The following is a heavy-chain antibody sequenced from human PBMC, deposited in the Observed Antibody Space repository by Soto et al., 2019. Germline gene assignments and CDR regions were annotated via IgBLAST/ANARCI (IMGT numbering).Heavy chain of an antibody. V-gene: IGHV3-23*01. D-gene: IGHD4-17*01. Sequence: EVQLLESGGGLVQPGGSLRLSCAASGFTFSSYAMSWVRQAPGKGLEWVSAISGSGGSTYYADSVKGRFTISRDNSKNTLYLQMNSLRAEDTAVYYCVKDRGAQTTVTPVDYWGQGTLVTVSS. CDR1: GFTFSSYA. CDR3: VKDRGAQTTVTPVDY. CDR2: ISGSGGST. J-gene: IGHJ4*02.